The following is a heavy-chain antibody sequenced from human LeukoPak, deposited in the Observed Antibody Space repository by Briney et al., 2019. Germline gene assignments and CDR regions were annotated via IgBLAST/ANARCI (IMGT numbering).Heavy chain of an antibody. Sequence: GVSLRLSCAASGFTFSTYWMSWVRQAPGKGLEWVANIKQDGSEKYYVDSVKGRLSISRDNAKNSLYLQMNSLRAEDTSIYYCARVRTTADFDYWGQGTLVTVSS. D-gene: IGHD4-17*01. J-gene: IGHJ4*02. CDR3: ARVRTTADFDY. V-gene: IGHV3-7*04. CDR1: GFTFSTYW. CDR2: IKQDGSEK.